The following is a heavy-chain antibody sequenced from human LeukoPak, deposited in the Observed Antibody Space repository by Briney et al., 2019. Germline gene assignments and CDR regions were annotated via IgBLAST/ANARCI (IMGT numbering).Heavy chain of an antibody. D-gene: IGHD3-22*01. CDR2: ISYDGSKR. CDR1: GFTFSTYA. Sequence: TGGSLRLSCAASGFTFSTYAVHWVRQAQGKGLEWVAVISYDGSKRYYADPVKGRFTISRDNSKNAFLQMNSLRAEGTAVYYCARDYDTSGSYFDFFDYWGQGTLVTVSS. J-gene: IGHJ4*02. CDR3: ARDYDTSGSYFDFFDY. V-gene: IGHV3-30-3*01.